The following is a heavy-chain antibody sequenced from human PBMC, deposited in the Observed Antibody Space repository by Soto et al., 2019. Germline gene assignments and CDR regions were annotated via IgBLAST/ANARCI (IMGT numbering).Heavy chain of an antibody. Sequence: PSETLSLTSTVSGGSISSYYWTWILQPSGKGLEWIGYIYYRGSTNFNPSLTSRVTISVDTSKNQLSLKLSSVTAADTAVYYCARRRGFPSYYGMDVWGKGTTVTVHS. J-gene: IGHJ6*04. CDR3: ARRRGFPSYYGMDV. V-gene: IGHV4-59*12. CDR2: IYYRGST. CDR1: GGSISSYY. D-gene: IGHD5-12*01.